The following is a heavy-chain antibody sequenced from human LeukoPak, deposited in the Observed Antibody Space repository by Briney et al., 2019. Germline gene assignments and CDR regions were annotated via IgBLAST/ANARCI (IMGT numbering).Heavy chain of an antibody. CDR1: GGSISGGGYY. D-gene: IGHD4-17*01. Sequence: SQTLSLTCTVSGGSISGGGYYWSWIRQHPGKGLEWIGYIYYSGSTYYNPSLKSRVTISVDTSKNQFSLKLSSVTAADTAVYYCARRNMGDYVPLFDYWGQGTLVTVSS. V-gene: IGHV4-31*03. J-gene: IGHJ4*02. CDR2: IYYSGST. CDR3: ARRNMGDYVPLFDY.